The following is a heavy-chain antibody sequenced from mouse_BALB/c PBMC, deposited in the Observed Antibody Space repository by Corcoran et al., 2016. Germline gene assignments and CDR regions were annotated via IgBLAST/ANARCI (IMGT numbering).Heavy chain of an antibody. CDR1: GYTFTDYN. CDR3: ARGAYGNYWFAY. D-gene: IGHD2-1*01. J-gene: IGHJ3*01. CDR2: INPNNGGT. Sequence: EVLLQQSGPEVVKPGASVKIPCEASGYTFTDYNMDWVKQSQGKRLEWIGDINPNNGGTIYNQKFKGKATLTVDKSSSTAYMELRSLTSEDTAVYYCARGAYGNYWFAYWGQGTLVTVSA. V-gene: IGHV1-18*01.